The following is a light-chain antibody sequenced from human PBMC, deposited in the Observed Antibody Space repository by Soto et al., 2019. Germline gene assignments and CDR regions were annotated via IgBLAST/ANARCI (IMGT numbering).Light chain of an antibody. CDR3: QQYHNWPPQYT. Sequence: EIVMTQSPASLSVSPGDGATLSCWASQSVASNVAWYQQRPGQGPRLLIHGASTRAAGVPARFSGSGSGPDFTVTSSSLESEDFAVYYCQQYHNWPPQYTFGQGTKLQIK. V-gene: IGKV3-15*01. CDR2: GAS. CDR1: QSVASN. J-gene: IGKJ2*01.